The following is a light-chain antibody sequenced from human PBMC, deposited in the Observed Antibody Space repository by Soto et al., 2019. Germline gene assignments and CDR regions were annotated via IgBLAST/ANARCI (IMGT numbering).Light chain of an antibody. J-gene: IGLJ7*01. Sequence: QSALTQPASVSGSPGQSLTISCTGTISDVGSYNLVSWYQQHPGKAPKLIIYEGSKRPSGVSNRFSGSKSGNTASLTISGLQAEDEADYYCCSYAGSNSGVFGGGTQLTVL. V-gene: IGLV2-23*01. CDR3: CSYAGSNSGV. CDR1: ISDVGSYNL. CDR2: EGS.